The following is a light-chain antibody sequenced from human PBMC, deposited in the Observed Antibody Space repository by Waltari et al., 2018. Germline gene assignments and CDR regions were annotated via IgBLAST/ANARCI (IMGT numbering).Light chain of an antibody. J-gene: IGKJ2*01. CDR3: MQSRQPHT. V-gene: IGKV2-28*01. Sequence: DIVMTQSPFSLPVTPGEPASISCRSSQSLLHSNGYNYWVWYLQKPGQSPQLLLFLGSNRSSGVPDRFSGSGAGNDTTLKISRVEAEDVGYYYCMQSRQPHTFGQGTKLEIK. CDR1: QSLLHSNGYNY. CDR2: LGS.